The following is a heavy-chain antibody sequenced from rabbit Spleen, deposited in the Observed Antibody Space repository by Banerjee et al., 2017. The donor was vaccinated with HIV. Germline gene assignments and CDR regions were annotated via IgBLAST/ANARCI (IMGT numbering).Heavy chain of an antibody. CDR2: IYSSINSS. J-gene: IGHJ4*01. V-gene: IGHV1S45*01. D-gene: IGHD2-1*01. CDR3: LRDWANIGGDYGPYYFDL. Sequence: QEQLVESGGGLVQPEGSLTLTCTASGFSFSSGDDIGWVRQAPGKGLEWIGYIYSSINSSSYGPWAKGRFTISKTSSTTVTLQMTRLTITDTATYFCLRDWANIGGDYGPYYFDLWGPGTLVTVS. CDR1: GFSFSSGDD.